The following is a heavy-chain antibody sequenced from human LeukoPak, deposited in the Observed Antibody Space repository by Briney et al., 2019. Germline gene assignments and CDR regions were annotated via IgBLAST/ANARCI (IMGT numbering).Heavy chain of an antibody. Sequence: GGSLRLSCAASGFTFRKYWMAWDRQAPGRGLEWVATIAANGNDKDYEDALQGRFTISRDNARNSLSLRIDSLRAEDTAQYYCAREVFFQFDNWGQGALVTVSS. J-gene: IGHJ4*02. CDR3: AREVFFQFDN. V-gene: IGHV3-7*03. CDR1: GFTFRKYW. CDR2: IAANGNDK.